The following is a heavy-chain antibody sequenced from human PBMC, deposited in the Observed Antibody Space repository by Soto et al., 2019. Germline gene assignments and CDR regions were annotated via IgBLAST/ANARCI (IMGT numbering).Heavy chain of an antibody. CDR3: AKGATSSWYGGHVDC. J-gene: IGHJ4*02. V-gene: IGHV3-23*01. CDR2: ISGSGGST. Sequence: EVQLLESGGGLVQPGGSLRLSCAASGFTFSTYAMNWVRQAPGKGLEWVSAISGSGGSTYYADSVKGRFTISRDNSKNTLYLQMNSLRAEDTAVYYCAKGATSSWYGGHVDCWGQGTLVTVSS. CDR1: GFTFSTYA. D-gene: IGHD6-13*01.